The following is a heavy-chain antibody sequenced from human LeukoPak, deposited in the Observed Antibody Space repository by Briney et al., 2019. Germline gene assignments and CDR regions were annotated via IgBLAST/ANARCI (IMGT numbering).Heavy chain of an antibody. V-gene: IGHV3-21*01. Sequence: GGSLRLSCAASGFTFSTYWMDWVRQAPGKGLEWVSSITTSSSYIYYADSVKGRFTISRDNAKNSLYLQMNSLRAEDTAVYYCARHVVALGFDYWGQGTLVTVSS. CDR2: ITTSSSYI. J-gene: IGHJ4*02. D-gene: IGHD3-22*01. CDR3: ARHVVALGFDY. CDR1: GFTFSTYW.